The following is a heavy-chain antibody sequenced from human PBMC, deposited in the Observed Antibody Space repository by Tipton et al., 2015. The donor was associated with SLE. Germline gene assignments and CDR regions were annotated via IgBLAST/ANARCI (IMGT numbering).Heavy chain of an antibody. CDR1: GDSISNNNYY. D-gene: IGHD6-13*01. J-gene: IGHJ4*02. V-gene: IGHV4-39*07. CDR2: VYYTGSA. Sequence: TLSLTCTVSGDSISNNNYYWGWIRQPPGKGLEWIGSVYYTGSAFYNPSLKSRLTLSVDTSMNQFSLNLSSVTVADTAVYYCARLLTAAGTHFFDYWGQGILVTVSS. CDR3: ARLLTAAGTHFFDY.